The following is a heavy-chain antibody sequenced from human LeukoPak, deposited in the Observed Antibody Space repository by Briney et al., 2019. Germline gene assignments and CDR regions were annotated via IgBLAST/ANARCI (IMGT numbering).Heavy chain of an antibody. D-gene: IGHD5-18*01. J-gene: IGHJ4*02. V-gene: IGHV4-59*01. Sequence: PSETLSLTCTVSRVSIGTYYWSWLRQPPGKGREWIGYIYYSGNTNYNPSLMSRVTISLDTSKNQFSLRLNSVTAADTAVYYCASYRGYSYGYYFNYWGQGTLVTVSS. CDR2: IYYSGNT. CDR1: RVSIGTYY. CDR3: ASYRGYSYGYYFNY.